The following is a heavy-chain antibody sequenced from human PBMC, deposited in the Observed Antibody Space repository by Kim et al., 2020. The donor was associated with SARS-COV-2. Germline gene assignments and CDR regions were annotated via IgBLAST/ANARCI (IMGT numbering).Heavy chain of an antibody. CDR2: YR. Sequence: YRYYADSMKGRFTISRDNAKDSLYLQMNSLRAEDTAVYYCARGQGLLFDSWGQGILVTDSA. V-gene: IGHV3-21*01. CDR3: ARGQGLLFDS. J-gene: IGHJ4*02.